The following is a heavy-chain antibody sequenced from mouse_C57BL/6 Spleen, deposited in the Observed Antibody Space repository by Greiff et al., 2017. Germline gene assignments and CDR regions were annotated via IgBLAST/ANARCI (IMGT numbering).Heavy chain of an antibody. V-gene: IGHV5-4*01. CDR3: ARDRGSSLYWYFDV. Sequence: EVKLVESGGGLVKPGGSLKLSCAASGFTFSSYAMSWVRQTPEKRLEWVATISDGGSYTYYPDNVKGRFTISRDNAKNNLYLQMSHLKSEDTAMYYCARDRGSSLYWYFDVWGTGTTVTVSS. D-gene: IGHD1-1*01. CDR2: ISDGGSYT. J-gene: IGHJ1*03. CDR1: GFTFSSYA.